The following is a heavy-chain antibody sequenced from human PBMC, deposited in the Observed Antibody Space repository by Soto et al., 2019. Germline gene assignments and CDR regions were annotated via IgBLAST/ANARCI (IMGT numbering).Heavy chain of an antibody. Sequence: EVQLVESGGGLVQPGGSLRLSCAASGFTFGRYWMHGVRQAPGKGLVWVSRINSDGSTTSYADSVKGRFTISRDNAKNTLYLQMNSLRAEDTAVYYCARDWLGGSGSYYEDWGQGTLVTVSS. V-gene: IGHV3-74*01. J-gene: IGHJ4*02. D-gene: IGHD3-10*01. CDR1: GFTFGRYW. CDR3: ARDWLGGSGSYYED. CDR2: INSDGSTT.